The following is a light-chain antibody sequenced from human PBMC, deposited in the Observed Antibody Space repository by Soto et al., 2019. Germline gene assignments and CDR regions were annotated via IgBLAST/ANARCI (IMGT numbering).Light chain of an antibody. V-gene: IGLV2-8*01. CDR2: EVT. Sequence: QSALTQPPSASGSPGQSVTISCTGTSSDVGGYNYVSWYRQHPGKAPKLIIYEVTKRPSGVPDLFSASKSGNTASLTVSGLQAEDEADYYCTSYAGSHTYVFGTGTKVTVL. CDR3: TSYAGSHTYV. J-gene: IGLJ1*01. CDR1: SSDVGGYNY.